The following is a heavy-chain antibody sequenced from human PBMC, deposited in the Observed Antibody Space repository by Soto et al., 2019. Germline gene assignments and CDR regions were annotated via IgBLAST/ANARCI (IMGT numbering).Heavy chain of an antibody. CDR3: AKGQTGYSSGSFT. V-gene: IGHV3-9*01. Sequence: EVQLVESGGGLVQPGRSLRLSCAASGFTFDDYAMHWVRQAPGKGLEWVSGISWNSGSIGYADSVKGRFTISRDNXKNSLYLQMNSLRAEDTALYYCAKGQTGYSSGSFTWGQGTLVTVSS. CDR1: GFTFDDYA. D-gene: IGHD6-19*01. CDR2: ISWNSGSI. J-gene: IGHJ5*02.